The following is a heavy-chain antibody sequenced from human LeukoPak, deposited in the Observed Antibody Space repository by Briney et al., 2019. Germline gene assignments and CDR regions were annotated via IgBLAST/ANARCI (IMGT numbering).Heavy chain of an antibody. CDR1: GFTFSSYS. Sequence: GGSLRLSCAASGFTFSSYSMNWVRQAPGKGLEWVANIKQDGSEKYYVDSVKGRFTISRDNAKNSLYLQMNSLRAEDTAVYYCARDPHDYSNYYHAFDIWGQGTMVTVSS. V-gene: IGHV3-7*01. D-gene: IGHD4-11*01. J-gene: IGHJ3*02. CDR2: IKQDGSEK. CDR3: ARDPHDYSNYYHAFDI.